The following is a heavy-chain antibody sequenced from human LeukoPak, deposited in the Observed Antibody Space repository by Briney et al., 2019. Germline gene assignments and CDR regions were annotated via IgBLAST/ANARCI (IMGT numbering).Heavy chain of an antibody. CDR2: IYYSGST. Sequence: SETLSLTCTVSGGSISSYYWSWIRQPPGKGLEWIGYIYYSGSTNYNPSLKSRVTISVDTSKNQFSLKLSSVTAADTAVYYCARSSGSCYSHEIYFDYWGQGTLVTVSS. CDR3: ARSSGSCYSHEIYFDY. D-gene: IGHD3-10*01. J-gene: IGHJ4*02. CDR1: GGSISSYY. V-gene: IGHV4-59*01.